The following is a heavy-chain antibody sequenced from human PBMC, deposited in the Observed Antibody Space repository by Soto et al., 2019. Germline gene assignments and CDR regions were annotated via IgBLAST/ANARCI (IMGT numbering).Heavy chain of an antibody. CDR1: GGSFSGYY. CDR3: ARGGRLVPAAQSTGWYFDL. D-gene: IGHD2-2*01. Sequence: QVQLQQWGAGLLKPSETLSLTCAVYGGSFSGYYWSWIRQPPGKGLEWIGEINHSGSTNYNPSLKSRVTISVDTTTNQFSLKLSSVTAADTAVYYCARGGRLVPAAQSTGWYFDLWGRGTLVTVSS. V-gene: IGHV4-34*01. CDR2: INHSGST. J-gene: IGHJ2*01.